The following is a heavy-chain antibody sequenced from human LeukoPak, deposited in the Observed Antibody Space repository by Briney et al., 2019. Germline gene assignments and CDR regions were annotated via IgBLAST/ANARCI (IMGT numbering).Heavy chain of an antibody. CDR1: GFTFSYYG. J-gene: IGHJ6*02. CDR2: ISYDGSNK. CDR3: ARGITIFGVALYGMDV. Sequence: GGSLRLSCATSGFTFSYYGIHWVRQAPGKGLEWVAVISYDGSNKYYADSVKGRFTISRDNSKNTLYLQMNSLRAEDTAVYYCARGITIFGVALYGMDVWGQGTTVTVSS. V-gene: IGHV3-30*19. D-gene: IGHD3-3*01.